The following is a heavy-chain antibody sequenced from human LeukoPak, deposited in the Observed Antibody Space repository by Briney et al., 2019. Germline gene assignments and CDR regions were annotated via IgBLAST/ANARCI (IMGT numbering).Heavy chain of an antibody. CDR3: ARGARKGDDYGGFFDY. D-gene: IGHD4-23*01. J-gene: IGHJ4*02. V-gene: IGHV3-30*04. Sequence: GGSLRLSCEASGLTFRTYAMRWVRQAPGKGLEWVAVISYDGNKKQYADSVKGQFTISRDNSKNTLYLQMNSLRAEDTAVYYCARGARKGDDYGGFFDYWGQGTLVTVSS. CDR2: ISYDGNKK. CDR1: GLTFRTYA.